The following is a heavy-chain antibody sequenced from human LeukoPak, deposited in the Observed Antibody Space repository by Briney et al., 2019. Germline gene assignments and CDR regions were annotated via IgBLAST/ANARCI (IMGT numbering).Heavy chain of an antibody. CDR3: ATHSRAGYRNYYFDY. J-gene: IGHJ4*02. D-gene: IGHD3-16*02. V-gene: IGHV4-30-4*08. CDR2: IYYSGST. Sequence: TASETLSLTCTVSGGSISSGDYYWSWIRQPPGKGLEWIGYIYYSGSTYYNPSLKSRVTISVDTPKNQFSLKLSSVTAADTAVYYCATHSRAGYRNYYFDYWGQGTLVTVSS. CDR1: GGSISSGDYY.